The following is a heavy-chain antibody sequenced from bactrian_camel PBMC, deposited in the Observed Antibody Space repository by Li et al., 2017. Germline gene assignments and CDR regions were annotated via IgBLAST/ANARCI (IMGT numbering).Heavy chain of an antibody. CDR3: AARYQGGFGLGGLCTDVLGDFPY. J-gene: IGHJ4*01. D-gene: IGHD5*01. CDR2: SDTDGTT. V-gene: IGHV3S55*01. CDR1: GYTYRSYC. Sequence: HVQLVESGGGSVQAGGSLRLSCAASGYTYRSYCMGWFRQAPGKEREGIAASDTDGTTCYADSLKGRFSISKDNTKNTLDLQMNNLEPDDTAVYYCAARYQGGFGLGGLCTDVLGDFPYWGQGTQVTVSS.